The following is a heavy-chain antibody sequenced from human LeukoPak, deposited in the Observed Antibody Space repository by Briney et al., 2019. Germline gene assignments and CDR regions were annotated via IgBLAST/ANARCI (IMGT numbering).Heavy chain of an antibody. D-gene: IGHD5-18*01. CDR1: GFTFSNYA. V-gene: IGHV3-23*01. CDR3: AKAPTAMAIDGAFDY. CDR2: ISGSGGST. Sequence: AGGSLRLSCAASGFTFSNYAMSWVRQAPGKGLEWVSAISGSGGSTYYADSVKGRFTISRDISKNTLFLQMNSLRAEDTAVYYCAKAPTAMAIDGAFDYWGQGTLVTVSS. J-gene: IGHJ4*02.